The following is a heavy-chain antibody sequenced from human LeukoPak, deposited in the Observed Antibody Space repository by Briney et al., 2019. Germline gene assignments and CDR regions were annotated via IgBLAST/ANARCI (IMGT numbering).Heavy chain of an antibody. D-gene: IGHD3-9*01. V-gene: IGHV3-53*01. CDR1: GFTVSSNY. J-gene: IGHJ4*02. CDR2: IYSGGST. Sequence: GGSLRLSCAASGFTVSSNYMSWVRQAPGKGLEWVSVIYSGGSTYYADPVKGRFTISRDNSKNTLYLQMNSLRAKDTAVYYCARGRYYDILTGQRYPLDYWGQGTLVTVSS. CDR3: ARGRYYDILTGQRYPLDY.